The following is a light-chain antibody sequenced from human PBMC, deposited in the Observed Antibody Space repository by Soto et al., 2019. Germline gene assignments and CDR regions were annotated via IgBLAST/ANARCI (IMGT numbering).Light chain of an antibody. J-gene: IGLJ1*01. CDR2: DVS. V-gene: IGLV2-14*03. CDR1: SSDVGGYNY. CDR3: SSYTSSNTLYV. Sequence: QSALTQPASVSGSPGQSITISCTGTSSDVGGYNYVSWYHHHPGKAPKLMIYDVSDRPSGVSNRFSGSKSGNTASLTISGLQAEDEADYYCSSYTSSNTLYVFGTGTKVTVL.